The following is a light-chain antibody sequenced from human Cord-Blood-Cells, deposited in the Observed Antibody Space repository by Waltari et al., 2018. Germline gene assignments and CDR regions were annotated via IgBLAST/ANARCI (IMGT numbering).Light chain of an antibody. CDR3: QQYGSSPLT. J-gene: IGKJ4*01. V-gene: IGKV3-20*01. CDR1: QSVSSSY. CDR2: GAS. Sequence: EIVLTQSPGTLSLSTGERATLHCRAGQSVSSSYLAWYQQKPGQAPRLLIYGASSRATGIPDRFSGSGSGTDFTLTISRLEPEDFAVYYCQQYGSSPLTFGGGTKVEIK.